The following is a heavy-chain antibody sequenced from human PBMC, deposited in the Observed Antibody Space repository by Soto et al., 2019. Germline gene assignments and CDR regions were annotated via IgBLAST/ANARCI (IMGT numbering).Heavy chain of an antibody. CDR1: GFTFSSYA. D-gene: IGHD1-26*01. CDR2: ISGSGGST. Sequence: EVQLLESGGGLVQPGGSLRLSCAASGFTFSSYAMRWVRQAPGKGLEWVSAISGSGGSTYYADSVKGRFTIPRDNSKNTLYLQMSSLRAEDTAVYYCARRGSGSYYDYWGQGTLVIVSS. J-gene: IGHJ4*02. CDR3: ARRGSGSYYDY. V-gene: IGHV3-23*01.